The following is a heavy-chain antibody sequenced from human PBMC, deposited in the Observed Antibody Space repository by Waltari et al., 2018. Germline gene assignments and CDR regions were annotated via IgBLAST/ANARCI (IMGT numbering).Heavy chain of an antibody. J-gene: IGHJ4*02. D-gene: IGHD3-16*01. Sequence: EVQLVESGGGLVQPGGSLRLSCAASGFTFNKYWMTWVRQAPGKGLEWVSSISSSSSYIYYADSVKGRFTISRDNAKNSLYLQMNSLRAEDTAVYYCASLAGVMRWGQGTLVTVSS. V-gene: IGHV3-21*01. CDR2: ISSSSSYI. CDR1: GFTFNKYW. CDR3: ASLAGVMR.